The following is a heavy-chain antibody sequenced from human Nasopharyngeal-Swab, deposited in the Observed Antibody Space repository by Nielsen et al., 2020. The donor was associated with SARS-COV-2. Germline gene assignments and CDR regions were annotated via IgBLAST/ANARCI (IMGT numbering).Heavy chain of an antibody. V-gene: IGHV4-39*01. CDR2: IYYSGST. J-gene: IGHJ4*02. CDR1: GGSISSYY. D-gene: IGHD2-15*01. Sequence: SETLSLTCTVSGGSISSYYWGWIRQPPGKGLEWIGSIYYSGSTYYNPSLKSRVTISVDTSKNQFSLKLSSVTAADTAVYYCARLSKVVVGVYWGQGTLVTVSS. CDR3: ARLSKVVVGVY.